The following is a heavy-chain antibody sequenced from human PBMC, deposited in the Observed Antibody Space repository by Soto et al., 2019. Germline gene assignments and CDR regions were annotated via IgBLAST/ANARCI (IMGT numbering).Heavy chain of an antibody. CDR1: GFTFSSYG. D-gene: IGHD3-10*01. CDR2: ISYDGSNK. J-gene: IGHJ4*02. CDR3: AKGPVSSVYVDY. V-gene: IGHV3-30*18. Sequence: QVQLVESGGGVVQPGRSLRLSCAASGFTFSSYGMHWVRQAPGKGLEWVAVISYDGSNKYYADSVKGPFTISRDNSKNTLYLQMNSLRAEDTAVYYCAKGPVSSVYVDYWGQGTLVTVSS.